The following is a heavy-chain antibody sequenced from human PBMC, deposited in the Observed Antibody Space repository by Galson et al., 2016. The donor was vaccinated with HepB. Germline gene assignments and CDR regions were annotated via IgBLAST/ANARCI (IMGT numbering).Heavy chain of an antibody. V-gene: IGHV5-10-1*01. J-gene: IGHJ6*03. D-gene: IGHD3-10*01. CDR3: ARQNVLNYGDYYYYYYMDV. CDR2: IDPSDSYT. CDR1: GYSFTSYW. Sequence: QSGAEVKKPGESLRISCKGSGYSFTSYWITWVRQMPGKGLEWMGRIDPSDSYTNYSPSFQGHVTISADKSISTAYLQRSSLKASDTAMYYCARQNVLNYGDYYYYYYMDVWGKGTTVTVSS.